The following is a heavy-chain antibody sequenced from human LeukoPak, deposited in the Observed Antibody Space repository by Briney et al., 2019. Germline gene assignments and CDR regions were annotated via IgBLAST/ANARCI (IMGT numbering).Heavy chain of an antibody. J-gene: IGHJ4*02. D-gene: IGHD5-12*01. CDR3: ARARGGYAFYYFDY. Sequence: SETLSLTCTVSGDSISSYYWSWIRQPPGKGLDWIGYIFYSGSTNYNPSLKSRVTISVDTSKNQVSLKLTSVTAADTAVYYCARARGGYAFYYFDYWGQGTLVIVSS. CDR1: GDSISSYY. V-gene: IGHV4-59*08. CDR2: IFYSGST.